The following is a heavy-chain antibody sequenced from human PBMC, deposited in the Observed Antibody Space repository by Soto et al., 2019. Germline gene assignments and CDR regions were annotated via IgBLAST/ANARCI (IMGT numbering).Heavy chain of an antibody. CDR3: AKDTRGNDFSLYGMDV. CDR2: ISWDGGST. D-gene: IGHD3-3*01. J-gene: IGHJ6*02. Sequence: EVQLVESGGVVVQPGGSLRLSCAASGFTFDDYTMHWVRQAPGKGLEWVSLISWDGGSTYYADSVKGRFTISRDNSKNSLYLQMNSLRTEDTALYCCAKDTRGNDFSLYGMDVWGQGTTVTVSS. V-gene: IGHV3-43*01. CDR1: GFTFDDYT.